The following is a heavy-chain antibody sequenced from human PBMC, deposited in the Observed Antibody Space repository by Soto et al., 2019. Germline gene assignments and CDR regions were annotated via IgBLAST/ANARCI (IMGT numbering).Heavy chain of an antibody. CDR3: ARARAYYSSGWSPGGMDV. D-gene: IGHD6-19*01. CDR2: IYTSGST. V-gene: IGHV4-4*07. Sequence: SETLSLTCTVSGGSISSYYWSWIRQPAGKGLEWIGRIYTSGSTNYNPSLKSRVTMSVDTSKNQFSLKLSSVTAADTAVYYCARARAYYSSGWSPGGMDVWGQGTTVTVSS. J-gene: IGHJ6*02. CDR1: GGSISSYY.